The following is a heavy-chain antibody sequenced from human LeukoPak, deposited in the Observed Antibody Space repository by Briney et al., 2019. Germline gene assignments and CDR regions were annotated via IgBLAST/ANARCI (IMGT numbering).Heavy chain of an antibody. CDR1: GGSISSGDYY. Sequence: SETLSLTCTVSGGSISSGDYYWSWIRQPPGKGLEWIGYIYYSGSTYYNPSLKSRVTISVDTSKNQFSLKLSSVTAADTAVYYCARVEYDFWSGSPYYFDYWGQGTLVTVSS. CDR2: IYYSGST. V-gene: IGHV4-30-4*08. CDR3: ARVEYDFWSGSPYYFDY. D-gene: IGHD3-3*01. J-gene: IGHJ4*02.